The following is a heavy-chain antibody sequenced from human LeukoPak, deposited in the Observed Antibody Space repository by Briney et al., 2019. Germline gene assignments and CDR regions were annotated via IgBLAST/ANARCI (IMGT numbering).Heavy chain of an antibody. V-gene: IGHV3-21*01. CDR1: GFTFSSYG. J-gene: IGHJ4*02. CDR3: ARELRGIFDY. D-gene: IGHD3-16*01. CDR2: ISATGGGT. Sequence: GGSLRLSCAASGFTFSSYGMTWVRQAPGKGLEWVSSISATGGGTYYADSVKGRFTISRDNAKNSLYLQMNSLGAEDTAVYYCARELRGIFDYWGQGTLVTVSS.